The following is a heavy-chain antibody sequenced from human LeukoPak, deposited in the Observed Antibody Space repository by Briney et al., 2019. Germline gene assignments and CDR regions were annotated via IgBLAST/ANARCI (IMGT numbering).Heavy chain of an antibody. J-gene: IGHJ4*02. Sequence: GGSLRLSCAASGFTFSSYAMSWVRQAPGKGLEWVSAISGSGGSTYYADSVKGRFTISRDNSKNTLYLQMNSLRAEDTAVYYCAKTVHYGDYYYYFDCWGQGTLVTVSS. D-gene: IGHD4-17*01. V-gene: IGHV3-23*01. CDR2: ISGSGGST. CDR1: GFTFSSYA. CDR3: AKTVHYGDYYYYFDC.